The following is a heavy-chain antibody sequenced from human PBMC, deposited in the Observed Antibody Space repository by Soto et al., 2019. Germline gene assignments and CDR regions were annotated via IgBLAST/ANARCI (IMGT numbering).Heavy chain of an antibody. CDR2: IYHSGSN. CDR1: GGSISSGGYS. V-gene: IGHV4-30-2*01. J-gene: IGHJ4*02. CDR3: AGGIAARPLGY. D-gene: IGHD6-6*01. Sequence: QLQLQESGSGLVKPSQTLSLTCAVSGGSISSGGYSWSWIRQPPGKGMEWIGYIYHSGSNYYNPSLKSRDTISVDRSKNQFSLRLSSVTAADTAVYYCAGGIAARPLGYWGQGTLVTVSS.